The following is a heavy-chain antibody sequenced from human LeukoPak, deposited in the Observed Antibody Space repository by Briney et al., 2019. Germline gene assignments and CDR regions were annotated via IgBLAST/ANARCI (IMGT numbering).Heavy chain of an antibody. Sequence: SEALSLTCTVSGGSISSYYWSWIRQPPGKGLEWIGYIYYSGSTNYNPSLKSRVTISVDTSKNQFSLKLSSVTAADTAGYYCARGSSWYVFDYWGQGTLVTVSS. CDR3: ARGSSWYVFDY. J-gene: IGHJ4*02. CDR2: IYYSGST. V-gene: IGHV4-59*12. D-gene: IGHD6-13*01. CDR1: GGSISSYY.